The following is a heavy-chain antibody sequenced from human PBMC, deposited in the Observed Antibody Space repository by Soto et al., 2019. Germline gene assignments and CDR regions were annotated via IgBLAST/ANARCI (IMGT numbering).Heavy chain of an antibody. CDR1: GASIGSYY. Sequence: SETLSLTCTISGASIGSYYWGWIRKPPGKGLEWIGYAHYSGTTNYNPSLKNRVTILLDTSKNHFALKLSSVTAADTAVYYCARLEGDYGSFDIWGQGTSVTVSS. CDR2: AHYSGTT. J-gene: IGHJ3*02. CDR3: ARLEGDYGSFDI. V-gene: IGHV4-59*08. D-gene: IGHD3-16*01.